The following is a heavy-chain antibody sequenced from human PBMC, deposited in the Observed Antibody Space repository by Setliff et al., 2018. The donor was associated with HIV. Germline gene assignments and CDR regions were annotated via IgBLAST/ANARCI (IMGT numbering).Heavy chain of an antibody. Sequence: GSLRLSCVASRFTFNDYWMSWVRQAPGKGLEWVANIDRDGSEIHYVASVEGRFTISRDNAKNSLYLQMNSPRAEDTAVYYCANMQWASNAWYSFDYWGQGALVTVSS. CDR1: RFTFNDYW. CDR2: IDRDGSEI. D-gene: IGHD6-19*01. V-gene: IGHV3-7*03. J-gene: IGHJ4*02. CDR3: ANMQWASNAWYSFDY.